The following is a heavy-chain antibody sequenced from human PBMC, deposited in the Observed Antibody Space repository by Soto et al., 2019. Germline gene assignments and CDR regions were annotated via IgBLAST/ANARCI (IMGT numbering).Heavy chain of an antibody. D-gene: IGHD3-10*01. Sequence: SETLSLTCAVYGGSFSGYYWSWIRQPPGKGLEWIGEINHSGSTNYNPSLKSRVTISVDTSKNQFSLKLSSVTAADTAVYYCARCRLTMVRGVIITHYYYGMDVWGQGTTVTVS. CDR1: GGSFSGYY. V-gene: IGHV4-34*01. CDR3: ARCRLTMVRGVIITHYYYGMDV. CDR2: INHSGST. J-gene: IGHJ6*02.